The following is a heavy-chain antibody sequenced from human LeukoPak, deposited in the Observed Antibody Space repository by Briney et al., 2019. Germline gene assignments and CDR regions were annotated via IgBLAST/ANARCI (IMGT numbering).Heavy chain of an antibody. CDR2: VYYRGST. V-gene: IGHV4-59*01. CDR3: ARGQDLRGSPTIYPFDY. J-gene: IGHJ4*02. D-gene: IGHD3-9*01. Sequence: PSETLSLTCTVSGGSISSYYWSWIRQPPGKGLEWIGYVYYRGSTYYNPSLKSRVTISVDTSKKQFSLKLTSVTTADTAVYYWARGQDLRGSPTIYPFDYWGQGTLVTVSS. CDR1: GGSISSYY.